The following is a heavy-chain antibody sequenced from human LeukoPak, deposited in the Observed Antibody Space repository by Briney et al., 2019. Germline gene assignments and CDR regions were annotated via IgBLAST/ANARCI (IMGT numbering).Heavy chain of an antibody. Sequence: GGSLRLSCAASGFTFSSYAMSWVRQAPGKGLEWVSAISGSGGSTYYADSVKGRFTISRDNSKNTLYLQMNSLRAEDTAVYYCARRVYGWGSYYFDYWGQGTLVTVSS. CDR1: GFTFSSYA. J-gene: IGHJ4*02. V-gene: IGHV3-23*01. CDR3: ARRVYGWGSYYFDY. D-gene: IGHD3-10*01. CDR2: ISGSGGST.